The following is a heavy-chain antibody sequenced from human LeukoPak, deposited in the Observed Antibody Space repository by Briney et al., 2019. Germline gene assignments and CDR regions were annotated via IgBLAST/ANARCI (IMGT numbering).Heavy chain of an antibody. V-gene: IGHV7-4-1*01. J-gene: IGHJ5*02. Sequence: ASVKASCKASGHTFTSYAMNWVPQAAGHRLEWWGWININTGKPTYANGFTGWFVFSLDPSASPTYLQICRLKAEDTTAYYCVKDAPRYGDYEFWFDRWGQGTLVTVSS. CDR3: VKDAPRYGDYEFWFDR. CDR1: GHTFTSYA. CDR2: ININTGKP. D-gene: IGHD4-17*01.